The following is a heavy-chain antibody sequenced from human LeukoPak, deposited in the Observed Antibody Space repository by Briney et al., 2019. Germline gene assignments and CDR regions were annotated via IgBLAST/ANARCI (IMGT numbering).Heavy chain of an antibody. Sequence: GGSLRLSCAASGFTVSSNYMSWVRQAPGKGLEWVSVIYSGGSTYYADSVKGRFTISRDNSKNTLYLQMNSLRAEDTAVYYCAKDHFRVATTEFDYWGQGTLVTVSS. J-gene: IGHJ4*02. CDR3: AKDHFRVATTEFDY. CDR2: IYSGGST. CDR1: GFTVSSNY. V-gene: IGHV3-66*01. D-gene: IGHD5-24*01.